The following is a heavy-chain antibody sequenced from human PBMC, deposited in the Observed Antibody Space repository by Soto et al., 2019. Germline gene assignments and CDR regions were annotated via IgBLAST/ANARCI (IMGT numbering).Heavy chain of an antibody. D-gene: IGHD6-6*01. CDR3: ARASSSSSAADY. CDR1: GESINSGGYY. J-gene: IGHJ4*02. V-gene: IGHV4-31*03. Sequence: QVQLQESGPGLVKPSQTLSLTCSVSGESINSGGYYWSWIRHHPGKGLEWIGYIYDSESAYYNPSLTCRVTISMDTSKNHFAMRLSSVTAADTAVYYCARASSSSSAADYWGQGTQVTVSS. CDR2: IYDSESA.